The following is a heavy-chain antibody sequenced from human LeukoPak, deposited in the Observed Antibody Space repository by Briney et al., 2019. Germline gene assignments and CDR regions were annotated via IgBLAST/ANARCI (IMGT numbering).Heavy chain of an antibody. CDR3: ARELKVGNTGYYLDY. Sequence: SETLSLTCTVSGDSISKYYWSWIRQPPGKGLEWIGYIYYSGNTNYNPSLKSRVTMSLDTSKNQFSLKLTSVTAADTALYYCARELKVGNTGYYLDYWGLGTLVTVSP. CDR2: IYYSGNT. J-gene: IGHJ4*02. D-gene: IGHD2/OR15-2a*01. V-gene: IGHV4-59*01. CDR1: GDSISKYY.